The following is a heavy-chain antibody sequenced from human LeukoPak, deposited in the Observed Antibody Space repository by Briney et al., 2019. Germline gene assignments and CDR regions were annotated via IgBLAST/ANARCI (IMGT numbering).Heavy chain of an antibody. CDR1: GGSFSGYY. D-gene: IGHD1-26*01. V-gene: IGHV4-34*01. CDR2: INHSGST. Sequence: SETLSLTCADYGGSFSGYYWSWMRQRPGKGRERMGEINHSGSTNYNTSLKSRVNISVDTSKNQFSLKPSSVTAADTAVYYCARGGGIVGAIWDFDYWGKGTLVTVSS. CDR3: ARGGGIVGAIWDFDY. J-gene: IGHJ4*02.